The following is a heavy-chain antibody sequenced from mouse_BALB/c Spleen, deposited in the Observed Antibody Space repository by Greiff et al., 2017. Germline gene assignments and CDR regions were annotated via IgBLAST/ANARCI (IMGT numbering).Heavy chain of an antibody. D-gene: IGHD4-1*01. CDR3: APLTGFAY. Sequence: VQLQQSGAELVKPGASVKLSCTASGFNIKDTYMHWVKQRPEQGLEWIGRIDPANGNTKYDPKFQGKATITADTSSNTAYLQLSSLTSEDTAVYYCAPLTGFAYWGQGTLVTVSA. J-gene: IGHJ3*01. CDR2: IDPANGNT. CDR1: GFNIKDTY. V-gene: IGHV14-3*02.